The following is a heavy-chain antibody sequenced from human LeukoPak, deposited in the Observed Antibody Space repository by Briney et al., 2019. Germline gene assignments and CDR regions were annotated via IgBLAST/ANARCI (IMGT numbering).Heavy chain of an antibody. CDR1: GGSISSGGYY. V-gene: IGHV4-30-4*01. J-gene: IGHJ4*02. D-gene: IGHD5-18*01. CDR2: IYYSGST. Sequence: SQTLSLTCTVSGGSISSGGYYWSWIRQPPGQGLEWVGYIYYSGSTYYNPSLESRVTISVDTSKNQFSLKLSSVTAADTAVYYCARGYSYGAPTFDYWGQGTLVTVSS. CDR3: ARGYSYGAPTFDY.